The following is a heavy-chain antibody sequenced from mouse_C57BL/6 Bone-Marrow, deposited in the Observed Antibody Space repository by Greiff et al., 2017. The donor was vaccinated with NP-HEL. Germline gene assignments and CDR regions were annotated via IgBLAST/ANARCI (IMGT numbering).Heavy chain of an antibody. J-gene: IGHJ1*03. D-gene: IGHD2-3*01. Sequence: VQLQQPGAELVKPGASVKLSSKASGYTFTSYWMHWVKQRPGRGLEWIGRIDPNSGGTKYNEKFKSKATLTVDKPSSTAYMQLSSLTSKDSAVYYCAGGAQIYDGYYGYFDGWGTGTTVTVSS. CDR2: IDPNSGGT. V-gene: IGHV1-62-3*01. CDR3: AGGAQIYDGYYGYFDG. CDR1: GYTFTSYW.